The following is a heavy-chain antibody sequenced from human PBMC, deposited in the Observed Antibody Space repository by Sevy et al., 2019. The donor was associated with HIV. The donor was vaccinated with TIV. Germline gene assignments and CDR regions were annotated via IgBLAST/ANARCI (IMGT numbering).Heavy chain of an antibody. CDR3: AKRGNGWYELDY. Sequence: GGSLRLSCAASGFSFSSYGMHWVRQAPGKGLEWVALIWFDGSNSYYADSVKGRFTISRDHSQNTVFLQMNSLRAEDTAVYYCAKRGNGWYELDYWGRGTLVTVSS. J-gene: IGHJ4*02. D-gene: IGHD6-19*01. CDR2: IWFDGSNS. V-gene: IGHV3-33*06. CDR1: GFSFSSYG.